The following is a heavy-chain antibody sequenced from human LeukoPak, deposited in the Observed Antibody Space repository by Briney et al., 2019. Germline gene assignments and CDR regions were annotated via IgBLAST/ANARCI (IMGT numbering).Heavy chain of an antibody. CDR3: ARGRYSYGPFDY. CDR1: GGSISSGGYY. CDR2: IYHSGST. J-gene: IGHJ4*02. D-gene: IGHD5-18*01. V-gene: IGHV4-30-2*01. Sequence: SETLSLTCTVSGGSISSGGYYWSWIRQPPGKGLEWIGYIYHSGSTYYNPSLKSRVTISVDRSKNQFSLKLSSVTAADTAEYYCARGRYSYGPFDYWGQGTLVTVSS.